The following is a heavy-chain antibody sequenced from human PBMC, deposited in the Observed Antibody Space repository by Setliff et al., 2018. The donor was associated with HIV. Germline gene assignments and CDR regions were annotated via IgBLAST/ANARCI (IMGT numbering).Heavy chain of an antibody. J-gene: IGHJ4*02. CDR1: GASISNSNSY. CDR3: ARDLGYCSGGSCYWYY. D-gene: IGHD2-15*01. CDR2: IYDSGST. V-gene: IGHV4-39*02. Sequence: PSETLSLTCTVYGASISNSNSYWGWIRQPPGKRLEWLGSIYDSGSTSYNPSLSSRLTISVDTSKNQVSLRLSSATAADTGVYYCARDLGYCSGGSCYWYYWGQGTLVTVSS.